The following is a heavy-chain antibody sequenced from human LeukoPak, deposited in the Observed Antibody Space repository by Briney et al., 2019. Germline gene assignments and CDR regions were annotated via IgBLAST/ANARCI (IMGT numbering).Heavy chain of an antibody. V-gene: IGHV3-7*01. Sequence: GGSLRLSCAASGFTFSSYWMSWVRQAPGKGLEWVANIKQDGSEKYYVDSVKSRFTISRDNAKSSLYLQMNSLRAEDTAVYYCARLYSSSWYWYFDYWGQGTLVTVSS. D-gene: IGHD6-13*01. J-gene: IGHJ4*02. CDR2: IKQDGSEK. CDR3: ARLYSSSWYWYFDY. CDR1: GFTFSSYW.